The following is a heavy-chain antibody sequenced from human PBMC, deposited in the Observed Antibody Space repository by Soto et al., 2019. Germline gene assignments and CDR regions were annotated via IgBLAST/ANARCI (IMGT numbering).Heavy chain of an antibody. CDR3: ARVASSCSSTSCYRGIPLDY. V-gene: IGHV3-33*01. CDR1: GFTFSSYG. Sequence: GGSLRLSCAASGFTFSSYGMHWVRQAPGKGLEWVAVIWYDGSNKYYADSVKGRFTISRDNSKNTLYLQMNSLRAEDTAVYYCARVASSCSSTSCYRGIPLDYWGQGTLVTVSS. J-gene: IGHJ4*02. CDR2: IWYDGSNK. D-gene: IGHD2-2*01.